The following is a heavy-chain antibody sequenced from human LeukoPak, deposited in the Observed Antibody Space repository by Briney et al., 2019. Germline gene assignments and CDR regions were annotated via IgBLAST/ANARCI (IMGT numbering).Heavy chain of an antibody. J-gene: IGHJ5*02. CDR3: ARWEVVAARRWFDP. D-gene: IGHD2-15*01. Sequence: GASVKVSCKASGYSFTSNVISWVRQAPGQGLEWMGWISAYNGNTNYAQKLQGRVTMTTDTSTSTAYMELSSLRSEDTAVYYCARWEVVAARRWFDPWGQGTLVTVSS. V-gene: IGHV1-18*01. CDR1: GYSFTSNV. CDR2: ISAYNGNT.